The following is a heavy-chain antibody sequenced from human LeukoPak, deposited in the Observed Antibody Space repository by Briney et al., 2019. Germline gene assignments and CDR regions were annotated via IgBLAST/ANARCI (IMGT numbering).Heavy chain of an antibody. D-gene: IGHD2-8*02. CDR1: GGTFSSYA. Sequence: SVKVSCKASGGTFSSYAISWVRQAPGQGLEWMGGIIPIFGTANYAQKFQGRVTITADESTSTAYMELSSLRSEDTAVYYCAKQTYSTGYYDHWGQGTLVTVSS. CDR3: AKQTYSTGYYDH. J-gene: IGHJ4*02. CDR2: IIPIFGTA. V-gene: IGHV1-69*13.